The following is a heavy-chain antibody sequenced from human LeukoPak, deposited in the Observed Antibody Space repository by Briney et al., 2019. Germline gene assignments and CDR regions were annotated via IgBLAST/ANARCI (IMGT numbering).Heavy chain of an antibody. D-gene: IGHD3-22*01. CDR3: ARDSGGGPDTSGYSGY. J-gene: IGHJ4*02. CDR2: IWYDGSNK. CDR1: GFTFSGYG. Sequence: PGGSLRLSCSASGFTFSGYGMHWVRQAPGKGLEWVAVIWYDGSNKYYADSGKGRFTISRDNSKNTLYLQMNSLRADDTAVYYCARDSGGGPDTSGYSGYWGQGTLVTVSS. V-gene: IGHV3-33*01.